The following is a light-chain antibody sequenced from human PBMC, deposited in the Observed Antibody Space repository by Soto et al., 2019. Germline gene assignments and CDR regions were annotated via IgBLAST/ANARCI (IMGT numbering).Light chain of an antibody. CDR3: QVWDSSSAHVI. Sequence: SYELTQPPSVSLAPGKTASITCGGKSIGSKSVHWYQKKPGQAPIVVIYYDSDRPSGIPERFAGSNSGNTATLTISRVEAGDEADYYCQVWDSSSAHVIFGGGTKLTVL. J-gene: IGLJ2*01. V-gene: IGLV3-21*04. CDR2: YDS. CDR1: SIGSKS.